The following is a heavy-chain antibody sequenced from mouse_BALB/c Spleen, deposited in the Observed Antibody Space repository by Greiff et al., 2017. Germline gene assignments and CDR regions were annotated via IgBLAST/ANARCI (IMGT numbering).Heavy chain of an antibody. CDR3: DSSTTYAMDY. J-gene: IGHJ4*01. V-gene: IGHV2-9*02. CDR2: IGAGGGT. Sequence: QVQLQQSGPGLVAPSQCLSISCTASGFSLTSYGVHWVRQPPGKGLEWLGVIGAGGGTNYNSAIMSRLSINKDNSNSQVFLKMTSLQTDDTAMYYCDSSTTYAMDYWGQGTSVTVSS. CDR1: GFSLTSYG. D-gene: IGHD1-1*01.